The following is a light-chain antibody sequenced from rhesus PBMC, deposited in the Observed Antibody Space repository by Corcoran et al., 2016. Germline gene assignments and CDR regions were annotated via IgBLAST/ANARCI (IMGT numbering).Light chain of an antibody. J-gene: IGKJ1*01. V-gene: IGKV3-24*04. Sequence: ETVVTQSQATLSLSPGERVTLSCRASQSVGSKLAWYQQKPGQAPKVLIYGASSRATGIPDSFSGSGSGTEFPLTISSLEPEDVGLYYCQQYNNWWTFGLGTKVEIK. CDR2: GAS. CDR1: QSVGSK. CDR3: QQYNNWWT.